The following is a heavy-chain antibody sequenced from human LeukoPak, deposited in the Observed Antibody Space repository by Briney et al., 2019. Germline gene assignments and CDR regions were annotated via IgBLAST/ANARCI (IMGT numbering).Heavy chain of an antibody. CDR2: IYRGEVT. V-gene: IGHV3-53*01. D-gene: IGHD6-19*01. J-gene: IGHJ6*03. CDR1: SFSITDKS. CDR3: ARVVAAIALRDYHYVDV. Sequence: GGSLRLSCSASSFSITDKSMTWVRQAPGKGLECVAIIYRGEVTAYADSVRGRFTISRDGGTNALFLQMDNLRVDDTAVYYCARVVAAIALRDYHYVDVWGKGTTLSVS.